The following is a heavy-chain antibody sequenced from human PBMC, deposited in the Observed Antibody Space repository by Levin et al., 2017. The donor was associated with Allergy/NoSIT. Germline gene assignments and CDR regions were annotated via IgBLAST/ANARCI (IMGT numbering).Heavy chain of an antibody. J-gene: IGHJ6*03. V-gene: IGHV3-30*18. D-gene: IGHD3-10*01. CDR1: GFTFSTYA. CDR2: ISYHGSNK. CDR3: AKDLGVYGSGSYNYMDV. Sequence: SLKISCAVSGFTFSTYAMHWVRQAPGKGLEWVAIISYHGSNKYYADSVRGRFTISRDNSKNTLYLQMNSLRPEDTAVYYCAKDLGVYGSGSYNYMDVWGKGTTVTVSS.